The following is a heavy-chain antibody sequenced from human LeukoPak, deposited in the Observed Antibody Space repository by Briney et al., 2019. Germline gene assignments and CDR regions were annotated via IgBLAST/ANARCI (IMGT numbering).Heavy chain of an antibody. CDR2: XNPNSGGT. V-gene: IGHV1-2*02. CDR1: GYTFTGYY. D-gene: IGHD1-26*01. CDR3: ARDRLRVGATWHYYYGMDV. Sequence: ASVKVPCKASGYTFTGYYMHWVRQAPGQGLEWMXXXNPNSGGTNYAQKFQGRVTMTRDTSISTAYMELSRLRSDDTAVYYCARDRLRVGATWHYYYGMDVWGQGTTVTVSS. J-gene: IGHJ6*02.